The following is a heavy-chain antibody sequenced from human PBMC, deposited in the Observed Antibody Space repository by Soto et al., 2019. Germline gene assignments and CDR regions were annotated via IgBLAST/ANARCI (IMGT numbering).Heavy chain of an antibody. D-gene: IGHD6-19*01. V-gene: IGHV4-34*01. CDR2: INDSGSN. Sequence: PSETLCFTCAVYLGSFSVYYWSWMRQPPGKGLEWIGEINDSGSNNYNPSLKSRVTISVDTSKNQFSLNLSSVTAADTSVYYCARRGYSSGWYLSWFDPWGQGTLVTVSS. J-gene: IGHJ5*02. CDR1: LGSFSVYY. CDR3: ARRGYSSGWYLSWFDP.